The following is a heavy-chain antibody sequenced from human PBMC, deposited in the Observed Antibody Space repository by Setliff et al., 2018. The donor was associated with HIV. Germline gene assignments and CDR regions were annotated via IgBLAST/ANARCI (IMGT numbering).Heavy chain of an antibody. Sequence: GASVKVSCKPSGYTFTTYGLSWVRQAPGQGLEWMGWISTYSDETSYSQNLQGRLTMTTDTSTGTAYMELRSLRSDDTAVYYCARDLYSSGWFGGDYWGQGTLVTVS. V-gene: IGHV1-18*01. J-gene: IGHJ4*02. D-gene: IGHD6-19*01. CDR1: GYTFTTYG. CDR3: ARDLYSSGWFGGDY. CDR2: ISTYSDET.